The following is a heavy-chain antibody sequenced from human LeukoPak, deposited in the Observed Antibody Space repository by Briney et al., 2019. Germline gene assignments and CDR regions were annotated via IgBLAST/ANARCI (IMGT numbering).Heavy chain of an antibody. D-gene: IGHD3-22*01. V-gene: IGHV1-18*01. CDR3: ARQYYYDSSGYYIFDY. Sequence: ASVKVCCKASGYTFTSYGISWVRQAPGQGLEWMGWISAYNGNTNYAQKLQGRVTMTTDTSTSTAYMELRSLRSDDTAVYYCARQYYYDSSGYYIFDYWGQGTLVTVSS. CDR1: GYTFTSYG. CDR2: ISAYNGNT. J-gene: IGHJ4*02.